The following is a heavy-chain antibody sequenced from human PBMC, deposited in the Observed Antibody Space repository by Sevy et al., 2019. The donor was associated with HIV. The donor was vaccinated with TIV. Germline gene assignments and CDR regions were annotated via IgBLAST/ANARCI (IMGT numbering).Heavy chain of an antibody. V-gene: IGHV4-31*03. CDR3: ARRPCSSTSCPLDY. CDR1: GGSISSGGYY. D-gene: IGHD2-2*01. CDR2: IYYSGST. J-gene: IGHJ4*02. Sequence: SETLSLTCTVSGGSISSGGYYWSWIRQHPGKGLEWIGYIYYSGSTYYNPSLKSRVTISVDTSTNQFSLKLSSVTAADTAVYYCARRPCSSTSCPLDYWGQGTLVTVSS.